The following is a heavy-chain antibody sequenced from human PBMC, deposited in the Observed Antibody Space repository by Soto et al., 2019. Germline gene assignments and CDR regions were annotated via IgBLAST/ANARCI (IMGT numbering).Heavy chain of an antibody. CDR2: IRSKANSYAT. CDR3: TRHPDRDYYYYYYMDV. J-gene: IGHJ6*03. V-gene: IGHV3-73*01. CDR1: GFTFSGSA. D-gene: IGHD3-22*01. Sequence: GGSLRLSCAASGFTFSGSAMHWVRQASGKGLEWVGRIRSKANSYATAYAASVKGRFTISRDDSKNAAYLQMNSLKTEDTAVYYCTRHPDRDYYYYYYMDVWGKGTTVTSP.